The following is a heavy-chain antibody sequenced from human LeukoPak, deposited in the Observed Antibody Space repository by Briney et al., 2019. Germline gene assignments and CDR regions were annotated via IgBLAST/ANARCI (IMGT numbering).Heavy chain of an antibody. J-gene: IGHJ6*02. CDR1: GFTFSIYG. CDR3: ARDTPGLGMDV. CDR2: IWYDGSKK. Sequence: PGRSLRLSCAASGFTFSIYGMHWVRQAPGKGLEWVAVIWYDGSKKYYADSVKGRFTISRDDPKNTLYLQMNSLRAEDTAVYYCARDTPGLGMDVWGQGTTVTVSS. V-gene: IGHV3-33*01.